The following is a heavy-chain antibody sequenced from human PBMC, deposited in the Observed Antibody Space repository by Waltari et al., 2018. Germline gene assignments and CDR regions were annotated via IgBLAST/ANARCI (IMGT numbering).Heavy chain of an antibody. V-gene: IGHV3-23*01. Sequence: EVQLLESGGGLVQPGGSLRLSCAASELTFSNYVMSWVRQAPGKGLEWVSAIVGSGATTYYADSVKGRFTISRDNSKNTLYLQMNSLRGEDTAVYYCATLNNQPWVWGQGTLVTVSS. CDR2: IVGSGATT. J-gene: IGHJ4*02. CDR3: ATLNNQPWV. CDR1: ELTFSNYV. D-gene: IGHD7-27*01.